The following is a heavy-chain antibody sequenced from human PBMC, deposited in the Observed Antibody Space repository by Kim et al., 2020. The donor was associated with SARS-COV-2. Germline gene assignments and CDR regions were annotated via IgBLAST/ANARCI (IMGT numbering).Heavy chain of an antibody. CDR2: GSPIIGGT. CDR1: GYSFTGYY. CDR3: ARTRGNSYFYCDMDV. J-gene: IGHJ6*02. V-gene: IGHV1-2*02. Sequence: ASVKVSCKASGYSFTGYYIHWVRQAPEQGLEWMGGGSPIIGGTNHAQNFQGRVTMTRDTSISTAYMELSRLRSDDTAVYYCARTRGNSYFYCDMDVWGQGTTVTVSS.